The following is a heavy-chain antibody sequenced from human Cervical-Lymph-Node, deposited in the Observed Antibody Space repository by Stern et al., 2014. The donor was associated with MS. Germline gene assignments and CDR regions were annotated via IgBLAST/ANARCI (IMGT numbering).Heavy chain of an antibody. CDR1: GFTFDDYA. Sequence: VQSGRSLRLSCAASGFTFDDYAMHWVRQVPGKGLEWVSGISWNSGTIVYADSVQGRFTLSRANAKNSLYLQMNSLRPDDTALYYCVKDPSVVPLDYGYFDLWGRGTLVTVSS. CDR2: ISWNSGTI. V-gene: IGHV3-9*01. CDR3: VKDPSVVPLDYGYFDL. D-gene: IGHD6-6*01. J-gene: IGHJ2*01.